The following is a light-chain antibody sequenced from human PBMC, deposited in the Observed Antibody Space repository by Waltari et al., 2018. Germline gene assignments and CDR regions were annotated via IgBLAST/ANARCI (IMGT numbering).Light chain of an antibody. Sequence: QSELTQPPSTYGTPGQRVTIPCSGSSPNIESKTVNWYQQLPGAAPNLLIYSNNQRPSGVPDRFSGSKSGTSASLAISGLQSEDEADYYCAAWDDSLIAYVFGTGTKVTVL. V-gene: IGLV1-44*01. CDR3: AAWDDSLIAYV. CDR2: SNN. J-gene: IGLJ1*01. CDR1: SPNIESKT.